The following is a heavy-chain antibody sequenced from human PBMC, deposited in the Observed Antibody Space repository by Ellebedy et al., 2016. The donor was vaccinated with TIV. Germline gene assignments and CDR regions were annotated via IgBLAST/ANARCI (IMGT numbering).Heavy chain of an antibody. CDR1: RCTFTGYY. Sequence: ASVKVSCXASRCTFTGYYMHWVRQAPGQGLEWMGWINPNSGGTNYAQKFQGRVTMTRDTSISTAYMELSRLRSDDTAVYYCARDPSPTSPPELDYWGQGTLVTVSS. V-gene: IGHV1-2*02. J-gene: IGHJ4*02. CDR2: INPNSGGT. CDR3: ARDPSPTSPPELDY.